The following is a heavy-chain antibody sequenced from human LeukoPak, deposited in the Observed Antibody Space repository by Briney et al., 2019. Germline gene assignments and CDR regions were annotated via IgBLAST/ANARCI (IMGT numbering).Heavy chain of an antibody. D-gene: IGHD6-6*01. J-gene: IGHJ4*02. CDR2: ISSSSSYI. V-gene: IGHV3-21*01. CDR1: GFTFSSYS. Sequence: GGSLRLSCAASGFTFSSYSMNWVRQARGKGLEWVSSISSSSSYIYYADSVKGRFTISRDNTKNSLYLQMNSLRAEDTAVYYCARDREYSSSSDNFDYWGQGTLVTVSS. CDR3: ARDREYSSSSDNFDY.